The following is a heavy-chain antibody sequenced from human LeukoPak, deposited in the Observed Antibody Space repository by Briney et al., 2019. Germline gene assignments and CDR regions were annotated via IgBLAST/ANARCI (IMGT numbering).Heavy chain of an antibody. CDR1: GYSFTTSG. J-gene: IGHJ6*02. CDR3: ASYDTVNGYYYYYYGMDV. V-gene: IGHV1-18*01. D-gene: IGHD4-11*01. CDR2: ISASNGDT. Sequence: GASVKVSFKASGYSFTTSGISWVRRAPGQAFEWMGWISASNGDTDYAQKLQGRVTMTTDTSTSTAYMELRSLRSDDTAVYYCASYDTVNGYYYYYYGMDVWGQGTTVTVSS.